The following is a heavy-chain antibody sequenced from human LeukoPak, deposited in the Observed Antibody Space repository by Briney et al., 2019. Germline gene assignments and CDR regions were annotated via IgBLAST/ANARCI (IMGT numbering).Heavy chain of an antibody. Sequence: SVKVSCMASRGTFSSYAISWVRQAPGQGLEWMGGIIPIFGTANYAQKLQGRDTITTDESTSTAYMEVSSLRSEDTAVYYCARVRDELQLPYYFDYWGQGTLVTVS. CDR1: RGTFSSYA. D-gene: IGHD5-24*01. J-gene: IGHJ4*02. V-gene: IGHV1-69*05. CDR2: IIPIFGTA. CDR3: ARVRDELQLPYYFDY.